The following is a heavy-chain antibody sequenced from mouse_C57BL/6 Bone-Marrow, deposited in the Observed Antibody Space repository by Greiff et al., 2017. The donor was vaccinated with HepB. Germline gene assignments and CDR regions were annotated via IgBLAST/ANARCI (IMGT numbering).Heavy chain of an antibody. J-gene: IGHJ2*01. CDR1: GYSITSGYY. Sequence: EVQLVESGPGLVKPSQSLSLTCSVTGYSITSGYYWNWIRQFPGNKLEWMGYISYDGSNNYNPSLKNRISITRDTSKNQFFLKLNSVTTEDTATYYCARGGYGSSYVFDYWGQGTTLTVSS. CDR3: ARGGYGSSYVFDY. CDR2: ISYDGSN. D-gene: IGHD1-1*01. V-gene: IGHV3-6*01.